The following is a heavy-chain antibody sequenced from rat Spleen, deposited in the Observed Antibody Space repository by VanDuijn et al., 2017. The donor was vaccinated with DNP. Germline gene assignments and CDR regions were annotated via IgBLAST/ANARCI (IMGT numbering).Heavy chain of an antibody. V-gene: IGHV5-31*01. J-gene: IGHJ2*01. Sequence: EVQLVDSGGGLVQPGRSLKLSCVASGFTFNNYWMTWIRQAPGKGLEWVTSITNTGVNTYYSDSVKGRFTISRDNAKATLYLQMDSLRSEDTATYYCTRENYYSRDYWGQGVMVTVSS. D-gene: IGHD1-1*01. CDR3: TRENYYSRDY. CDR1: GFTFNNYW. CDR2: ITNTGVNT.